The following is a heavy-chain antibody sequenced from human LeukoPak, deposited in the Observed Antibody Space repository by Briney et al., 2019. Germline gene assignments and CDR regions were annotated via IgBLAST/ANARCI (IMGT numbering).Heavy chain of an antibody. Sequence: GGSLRLSCAASGFTFSSYDMSWVRQAPGKGLEWVSAVSGSGGSTYYADSVKGRFTISRDNSKSTLFLQMNSLRAEDTAVYYCAKDSHSGTYFDSWGRGTLVTVSS. J-gene: IGHJ4*02. V-gene: IGHV3-23*01. CDR3: AKDSHSGTYFDS. CDR1: GFTFSSYD. CDR2: VSGSGGST. D-gene: IGHD1-26*01.